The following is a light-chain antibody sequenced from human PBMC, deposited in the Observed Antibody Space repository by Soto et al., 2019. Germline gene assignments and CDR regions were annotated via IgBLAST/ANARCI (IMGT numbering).Light chain of an antibody. CDR1: QSFGTN. V-gene: IGKV3-15*01. J-gene: IGKJ1*01. Sequence: EIVMTQSPATVSVSPGETATLSCRASQSFGTNLAWYQQTPGQAPRLLIYGASIRATGVPARFSGSGSGTEFTLTISSLGSEDFAVYYCQQYSSWPQTFGQGTKVEFK. CDR3: QQYSSWPQT. CDR2: GAS.